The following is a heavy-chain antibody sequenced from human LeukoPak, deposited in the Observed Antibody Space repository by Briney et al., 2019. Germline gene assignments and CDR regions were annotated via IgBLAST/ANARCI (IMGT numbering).Heavy chain of an antibody. V-gene: IGHV3-7*01. D-gene: IGHD2-21*01. CDR2: IKQDGSEK. J-gene: IGHJ6*02. Sequence: TGGSLRLSCTASGFTFSSYWMSWVRQAPGKGLEWVANIKQDGSEKDCVDSVKDRFTISRDNAKNSLYLQMNSLRAEDTAVYYCAKYCGGDCYGMDVWGQGTTVTVSS. CDR1: GFTFSSYW. CDR3: AKYCGGDCYGMDV.